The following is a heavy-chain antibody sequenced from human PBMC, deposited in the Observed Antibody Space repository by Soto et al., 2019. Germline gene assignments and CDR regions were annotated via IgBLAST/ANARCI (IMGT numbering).Heavy chain of an antibody. V-gene: IGHV1-2*02. CDR3: ARIKWGMNYYNGMDV. Sequence: QVQLVQSGAEVKKSGASVKVSCKPSGYSFSDYFIQWVRQAPGQGLEWVAWINPTTAATNYAKKFQGRVSLTSDTSSTTAYMELTRLRPDDTAVYYCARIKWGMNYYNGMDVWGQGTTVIVSS. D-gene: IGHD1-26*01. CDR1: GYSFSDYF. J-gene: IGHJ6*02. CDR2: INPTTAAT.